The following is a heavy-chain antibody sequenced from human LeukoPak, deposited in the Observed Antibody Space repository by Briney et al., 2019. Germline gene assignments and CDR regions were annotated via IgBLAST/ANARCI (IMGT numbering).Heavy chain of an antibody. CDR1: GFTFSSYW. Sequence: GGSLRLSCAASGFTFSSYWMSWVRQAPGKGLEWVANIKQDGSEKYYVDSVKGRFTISRDNAKNSLYLQMNSLRAEDTAVYYCARGSARRGYSGYDYLSSWGQGTLVTVSS. V-gene: IGHV3-7*01. D-gene: IGHD5-12*01. CDR3: ARGSARRGYSGYDYLSS. J-gene: IGHJ5*02. CDR2: IKQDGSEK.